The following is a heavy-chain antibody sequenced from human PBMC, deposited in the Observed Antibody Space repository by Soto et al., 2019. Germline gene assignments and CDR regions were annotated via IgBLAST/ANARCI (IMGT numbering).Heavy chain of an antibody. Sequence: SVNVSCNASGGTFSSYAISWVRQAPGPGLGWMGGIIPIFGTANYAQKFQGRVTITADESTSTAYMELSSLRSEDTAVYYCARLWFGDSDYYYGMDVWGQGTTVTVSS. J-gene: IGHJ6*02. CDR3: ARLWFGDSDYYYGMDV. CDR2: IIPIFGTA. CDR1: GGTFSSYA. V-gene: IGHV1-69*13. D-gene: IGHD3-10*01.